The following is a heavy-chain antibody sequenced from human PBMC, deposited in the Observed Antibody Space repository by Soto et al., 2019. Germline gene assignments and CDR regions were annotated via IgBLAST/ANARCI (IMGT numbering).Heavy chain of an antibody. J-gene: IGHJ4*02. CDR3: ARDPDY. CDR2: ISAYNGNT. V-gene: IGHV1-18*01. Sequence: GGSVEVSCEASGSTFTRDCISWVRQAPGQGLEWMGWISAYNGNTNYAQKLQGRVTMTTDTSTSTAYMELRSLRSDDTAVYYCARDPDYWGQGSLVTVSS. CDR1: GSTFTRDC.